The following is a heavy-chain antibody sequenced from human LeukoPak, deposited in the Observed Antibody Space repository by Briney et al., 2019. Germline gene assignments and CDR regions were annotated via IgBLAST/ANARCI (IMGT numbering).Heavy chain of an antibody. CDR3: ARGVAGSYYYYYMDV. CDR2: ISAYNGNT. D-gene: IGHD6-19*01. CDR1: GYTFTSYG. V-gene: IGHV1-18*01. J-gene: IGHJ6*03. Sequence: ASVKVSCKASGYTFTSYGISWVRQAPGQGLEWMGWISAYNGNTNCAQKFQGRVTMTRDTSISTASMELSRLTSDDTAVYYCARGVAGSYYYYYMDVWGKGTTVTISS.